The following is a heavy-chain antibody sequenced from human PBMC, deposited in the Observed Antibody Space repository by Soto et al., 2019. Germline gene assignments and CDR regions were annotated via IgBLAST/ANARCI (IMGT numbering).Heavy chain of an antibody. J-gene: IGHJ4*02. CDR1: GGSISSSSYY. D-gene: IGHD3-9*01. Sequence: QLQLQESGPGLVKPSEALSLTCSVSGGSISSSSYYWGWIRQPPGKGLEWIGSIYYSGSTYYNPSLKSRVTISIAKSKNPFSLKLSSLTAADTAVYYCARLEGLATISYYFDFWGQGTLVTVSS. V-gene: IGHV4-39*01. CDR2: IYYSGST. CDR3: ARLEGLATISYYFDF.